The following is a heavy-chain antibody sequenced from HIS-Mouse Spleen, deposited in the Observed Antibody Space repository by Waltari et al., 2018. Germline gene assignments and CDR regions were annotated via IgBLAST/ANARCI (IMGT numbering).Heavy chain of an antibody. CDR3: AREIPYSSSWYDWYFDL. V-gene: IGHV4-39*07. CDR1: AGSLSSSSYY. Sequence: QLQLQESGPGLVRPSETLSLTCTVAAGSLSSSSYYLGWIRQPPGKGLEWIGGIYYSGSTYYNPSLKSRVTISVDTSKNQFSLKLSSVTAADTAVYYCAREIPYSSSWYDWYFDLWGRGTLVTVSS. D-gene: IGHD6-13*01. CDR2: IYYSGST. J-gene: IGHJ2*01.